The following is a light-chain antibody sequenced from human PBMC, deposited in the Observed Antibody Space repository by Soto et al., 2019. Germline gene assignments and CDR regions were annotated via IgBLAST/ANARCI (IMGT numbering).Light chain of an antibody. CDR3: MQATQWPPIT. V-gene: IGKV2-30*02. J-gene: IGKJ5*01. Sequence: DVVMTQSPLSLPVTLGQPASISCRSSQSLAHSDGNTYLNWFQQRPGQSPRRLIYKVSSRDSGVPDRFGGSGSGSDFTLKISRVEAEDVGVYYCMQATQWPPITFGQGTRLEIK. CDR1: QSLAHSDGNTY. CDR2: KVS.